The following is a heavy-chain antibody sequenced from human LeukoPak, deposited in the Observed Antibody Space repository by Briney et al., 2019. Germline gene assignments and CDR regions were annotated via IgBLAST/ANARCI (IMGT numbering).Heavy chain of an antibody. CDR1: GFTFSSYS. V-gene: IGHV3-23*01. Sequence: SGGSLRLSCAASGFTFSSYSMNWVRQAPGKGLEWVSAISGIGVRTYYADSVKGRFTISRDNSKNTLFLQMNSLRAEDTAVYYCAKGNGDYEDDYWGQGTLVTVSS. CDR2: ISGIGVRT. CDR3: AKGNGDYEDDY. J-gene: IGHJ4*02. D-gene: IGHD4-17*01.